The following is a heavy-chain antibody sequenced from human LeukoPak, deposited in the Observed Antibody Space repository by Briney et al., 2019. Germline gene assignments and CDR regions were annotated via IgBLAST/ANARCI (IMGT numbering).Heavy chain of an antibody. Sequence: GGSLRLSCAASGFIFSGYSMNWVRQAPGKGLEWVSSISSSSSSIYYADSVKGRFTISRDNTKNSLYLQMNSLRAEDTAVYYCARTSSGYYDWFDPWGQGTLVTVSS. CDR3: ARTSSGYYDWFDP. D-gene: IGHD3-22*01. J-gene: IGHJ5*02. CDR1: GFIFSGYS. V-gene: IGHV3-21*01. CDR2: ISSSSSSI.